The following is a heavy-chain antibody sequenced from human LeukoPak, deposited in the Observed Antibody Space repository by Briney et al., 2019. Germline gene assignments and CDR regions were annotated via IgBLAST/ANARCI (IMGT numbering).Heavy chain of an antibody. CDR3: ARGGGWAEIGLDI. V-gene: IGHV1-8*01. J-gene: IGHJ3*02. CDR1: GYTISNYD. Sequence: ASVKVSCKASGYTISNYDINWVRQAPGQGLEWMGRMRPTIPYTGYALKFQDRVTTTSDTSINTAFMELHSLTSEDTAVYYCARGGGWAEIGLDIWGQGTVVTVSP. D-gene: IGHD6-19*01. CDR2: MRPTIPYT.